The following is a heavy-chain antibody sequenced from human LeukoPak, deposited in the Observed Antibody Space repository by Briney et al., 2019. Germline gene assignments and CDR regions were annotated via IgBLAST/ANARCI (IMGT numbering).Heavy chain of an antibody. D-gene: IGHD5-24*01. J-gene: IGHJ4*02. CDR3: ARLGDGYNSIIDY. Sequence: SETLSLTCTVSGGSISSSSYYWGWIRQPPGEGLEWIGSIYYSGSTYYNPSLKSRVTISVDTSKNQFSLKLSSVTAADTAVYYCARLGDGYNSIIDYWGQGTLVTVSS. CDR2: IYYSGST. V-gene: IGHV4-39*01. CDR1: GGSISSSSYY.